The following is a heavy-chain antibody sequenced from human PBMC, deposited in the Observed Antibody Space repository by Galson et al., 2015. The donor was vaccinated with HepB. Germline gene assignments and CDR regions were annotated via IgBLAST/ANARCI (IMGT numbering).Heavy chain of an antibody. CDR2: IWYDGSNK. CDR3: ARDFLGGAMIDY. Sequence: SLRLSCAASGFTLIGHAMNWVRQAPGKGLEWVAVIWYDGSNKYYADSVKGRFTISRDNSKNTLYLQMDGLRAEDTALYYCARDFLGGAMIDYWGQGTLVTVSS. CDR1: GFTLIGHA. D-gene: IGHD3-16*01. V-gene: IGHV3-33*01. J-gene: IGHJ4*02.